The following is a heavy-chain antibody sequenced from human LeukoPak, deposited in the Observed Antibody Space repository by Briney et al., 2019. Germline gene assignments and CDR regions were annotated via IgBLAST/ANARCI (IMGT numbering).Heavy chain of an antibody. J-gene: IGHJ3*02. CDR3: SRAHSGYSRAWDDAFDI. V-gene: IGHV3-48*03. CDR2: ISNSASTI. CDR1: GFTFSRYE. D-gene: IGHD6-19*01. Sequence: GGSMRLSCAAYGFTFSRYEMKWVRQAPRKGLGWVSYISNSASTIYFADYVQGRFTISSDNDKTSLYIQMNSLRAEDTAVYFCSRAHSGYSRAWDDAFDIWGQGTMVTVSS.